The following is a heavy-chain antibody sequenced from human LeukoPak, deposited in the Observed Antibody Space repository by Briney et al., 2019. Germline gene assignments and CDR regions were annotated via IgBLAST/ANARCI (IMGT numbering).Heavy chain of an antibody. CDR2: IEYSGGSA. D-gene: IGHD6-19*01. J-gene: IGHJ4*02. Sequence: PGGSLRLSAIVSGFTPSSYEMSWIRQGPGKGREWVASIEYSGGSAYYADSVKGRFSISREDSKNTLYLQLNSLRAEDTALYYCTRNSGWYGISWGQRTLVTVSS. CDR1: GFTPSSYE. CDR3: TRNSGWYGIS. V-gene: IGHV3-23*01.